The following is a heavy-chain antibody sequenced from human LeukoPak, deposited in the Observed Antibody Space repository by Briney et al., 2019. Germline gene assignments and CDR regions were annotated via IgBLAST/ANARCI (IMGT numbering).Heavy chain of an antibody. D-gene: IGHD3-22*01. CDR3: ARDQNYDSSGPEFYY. CDR1: GFTFSSYS. Sequence: PGGSLILFCAASGFTFSSYSMTWVRQAIWMGLESISSISSSISYIFYADSVKARFTISRDNAKNSLYLQMNSLRAEDTAVYYCARDQNYDSSGPEFYYWGQGTLVTVSS. V-gene: IGHV3-21*01. J-gene: IGHJ4*02. CDR2: ISSSISYI.